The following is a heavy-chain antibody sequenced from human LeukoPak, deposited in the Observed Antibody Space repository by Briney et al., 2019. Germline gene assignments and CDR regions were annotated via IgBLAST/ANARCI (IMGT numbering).Heavy chain of an antibody. J-gene: IGHJ4*02. Sequence: SETLSLTCAVYGGSFSGYYWSWIRQPPGKGLEWIGEINHSGSTNYNPSLKSRVTMSVDTSKNQFSLKLSSVTAADTAVYYCARDHHEQPAKKVLRYFDWLTSPDDFYYFDYWGQGTLVTVSS. CDR3: ARDHHEQPAKKVLRYFDWLTSPDDFYYFDY. V-gene: IGHV4-34*01. CDR1: GGSFSGYY. D-gene: IGHD3-9*01. CDR2: INHSGST.